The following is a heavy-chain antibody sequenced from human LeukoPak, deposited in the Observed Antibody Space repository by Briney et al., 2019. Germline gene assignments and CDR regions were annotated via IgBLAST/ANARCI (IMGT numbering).Heavy chain of an antibody. Sequence: GGSLRRSCAASGFTFSNYWMHWVRQAPGKGLVWVSRIKGDGSHTIYADSVKGRFTISRDNAKNTLYLQMKSLRAEDTAVYYCVRDWDHFDFDSWGLGTLVTVSS. CDR2: IKGDGSHT. J-gene: IGHJ5*01. V-gene: IGHV3-74*01. CDR3: VRDWDHFDFDS. D-gene: IGHD3-9*01. CDR1: GFTFSNYW.